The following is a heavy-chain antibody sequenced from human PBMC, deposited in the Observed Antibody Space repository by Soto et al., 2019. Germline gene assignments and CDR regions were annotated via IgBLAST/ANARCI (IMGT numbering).Heavy chain of an antibody. V-gene: IGHV3-23*01. D-gene: IGHD6-19*01. CDR1: GFTFSTYS. CDR3: ARVKAQILSSGWYGGDDI. CDR2: IRDSGHST. J-gene: IGHJ3*02. Sequence: EVQLLESGGGLVQPGGSLRLSCAASGFTFSTYSMTWVRQAPGKGLEWVSTIRDSGHSTHYADSVRGRFAISRDNSKNTLFLQMNSMRAEDTAVYYCARVKAQILSSGWYGGDDIWGQGTMVTASS.